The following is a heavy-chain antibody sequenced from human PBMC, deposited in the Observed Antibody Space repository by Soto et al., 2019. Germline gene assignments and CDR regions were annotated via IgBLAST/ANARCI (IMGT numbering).Heavy chain of an antibody. CDR3: ARQAGGSNIAGVLLDP. D-gene: IGHD3-16*01. V-gene: IGHV1-2*02. Sequence: ASVKVSCKTSGYFFNDYHIHWVRKAPGQGLEWMGWINPKNGDKNYAQKFQDRVTMTRDTSISTVYIELSRLTSDDTAVYYCARQAGGSNIAGVLLDPWGQGTVVTV. CDR2: INPKNGDK. CDR1: GYFFNDYH. J-gene: IGHJ5*02.